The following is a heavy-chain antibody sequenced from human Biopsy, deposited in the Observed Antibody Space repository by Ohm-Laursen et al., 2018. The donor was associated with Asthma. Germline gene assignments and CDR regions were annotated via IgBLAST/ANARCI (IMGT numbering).Heavy chain of an antibody. Sequence: TPSLTCAVSGGSISSGGYSWSWIRQPPGKGLEWIGYIYHSGSTYYNPSLKSRVTISVDRSKNQFSLKLSSATAADTAVYYCARVKDGYNFDYWGQGTLVTVSS. CDR3: ARVKDGYNFDY. V-gene: IGHV4-30-2*01. J-gene: IGHJ4*02. CDR2: IYHSGST. D-gene: IGHD5-24*01. CDR1: GGSISSGGYS.